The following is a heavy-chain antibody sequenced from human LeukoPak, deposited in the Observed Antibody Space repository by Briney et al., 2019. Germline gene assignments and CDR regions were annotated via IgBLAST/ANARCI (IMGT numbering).Heavy chain of an antibody. Sequence: SETLSLTCTVSGGSISSGGYYWSWIRQHPGKGLEWIGEINHSGSTNYNPSLKSRVTISVDTSKNQFSLKLSSVTAADTAVYYCARVPGITIFGVVTATRSYYGMDVWGQGTTVTVSS. CDR1: GGSISSGGYY. J-gene: IGHJ6*02. V-gene: IGHV4-39*07. CDR2: INHSGST. D-gene: IGHD3-3*01. CDR3: ARVPGITIFGVVTATRSYYGMDV.